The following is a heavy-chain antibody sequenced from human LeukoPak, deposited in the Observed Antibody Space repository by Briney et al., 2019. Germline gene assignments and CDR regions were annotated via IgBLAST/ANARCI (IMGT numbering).Heavy chain of an antibody. CDR2: IYSGGST. J-gene: IGHJ4*02. CDR1: GFTFSSYE. Sequence: PGGSLRLSCAASGFTFSSYEMNWVRQAPGKGLEWVSVIYSGGSTYYADSVKGRFTIPRDDSKNTLYLQLNSLRAEDTAVYYCAIATAGTNYYFDYWGQGTLVTVSS. V-gene: IGHV3-66*01. D-gene: IGHD6-13*01. CDR3: AIATAGTNYYFDY.